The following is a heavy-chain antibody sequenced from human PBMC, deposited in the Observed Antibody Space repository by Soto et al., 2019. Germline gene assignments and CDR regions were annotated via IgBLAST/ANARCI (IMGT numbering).Heavy chain of an antibody. D-gene: IGHD5-18*01. J-gene: IGHJ4*02. CDR1: GFTFGDYA. Sequence: LRLSCAASGFTFGDYAMHWVRQVPGRGLEWVSGVSWTNISFGYADSVKGRFTISRDNARNSLYLQMNSLRREDTAFYYCAKDRNTAMVTGEFDYWGQGILVTVSS. CDR3: AKDRNTAMVTGEFDY. CDR2: VSWTNISF. V-gene: IGHV3-9*01.